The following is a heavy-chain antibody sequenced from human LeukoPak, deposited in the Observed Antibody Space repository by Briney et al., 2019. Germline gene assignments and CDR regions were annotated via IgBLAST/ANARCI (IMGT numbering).Heavy chain of an antibody. Sequence: SETLSLTCTVSGGSISSTTSYWGWIRHSPGKGLAWISRIYYRGSTYYNLSLKSRVTISIDTSKKQFSLKLSSVTAADTAVYYCARHAPSSDRCSSATCFGWVDPWGQGTLVTVSS. CDR3: ARHAPSSDRCSSATCFGWVDP. V-gene: IGHV4-39*01. J-gene: IGHJ5*02. CDR1: GGSISSTTSY. D-gene: IGHD2-2*01. CDR2: IYYRGST.